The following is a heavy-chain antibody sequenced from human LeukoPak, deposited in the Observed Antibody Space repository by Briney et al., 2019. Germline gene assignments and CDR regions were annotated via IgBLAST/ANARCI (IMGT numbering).Heavy chain of an antibody. Sequence: ASVKVSCKASGYTFTSYYMHWVRQAPGQGLEWMGIINPSGGSTNYAQKFQGRVTMTRDTSTSTVYMELSSLRSEDTAVYYCARDHTKGPMADVWGKGTTVTVSS. CDR3: ARDHTKGPMADV. V-gene: IGHV1-46*03. CDR2: INPSGGST. D-gene: IGHD3-10*01. J-gene: IGHJ6*04. CDR1: GYTFTSYY.